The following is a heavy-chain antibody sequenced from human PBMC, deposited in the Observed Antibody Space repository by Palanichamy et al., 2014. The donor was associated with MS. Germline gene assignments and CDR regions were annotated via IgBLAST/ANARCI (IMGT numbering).Heavy chain of an antibody. J-gene: IGHJ4*02. V-gene: IGHV3-20*04. CDR2: INWNGDTP. Sequence: EVQLVESGGGVVRPGGSLRLSCAASGSTFDDSGLTFDDAGMYWVRQAPGKGLEWVSGINWNGDTPEYADSVKGRFTISRDNAKNSLYLQMNSLRAEDTAFYYCARGEQLGRVGYIEYWGQGILVTVSS. CDR3: ARGEQLGRVGYIEY. CDR1: GSTFDDSGLTFDDAG. D-gene: IGHD1-26*01.